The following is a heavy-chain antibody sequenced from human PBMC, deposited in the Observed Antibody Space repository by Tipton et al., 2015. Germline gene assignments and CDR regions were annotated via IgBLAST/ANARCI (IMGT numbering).Heavy chain of an antibody. J-gene: IGHJ4*02. Sequence: TLSLTCTVSGGSFNDFYWSWIRQPPGKGLEWIGSVYFSGTTYYNPSLKSRVPISVDTSKTQFSLKMSSVTAADTAVYYCACQDYDILTRDYQTVDYWGQGALVTVSS. CDR1: GGSFNDFY. CDR3: ACQDYDILTRDYQTVDY. V-gene: IGHV4-59*04. D-gene: IGHD3-9*01. CDR2: VYFSGTT.